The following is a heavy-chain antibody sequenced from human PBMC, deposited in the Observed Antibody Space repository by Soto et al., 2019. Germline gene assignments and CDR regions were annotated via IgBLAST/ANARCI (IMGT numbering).Heavy chain of an antibody. D-gene: IGHD3-22*01. J-gene: IGHJ4*02. CDR1: GYTFTSYG. CDR3: ARGLDNPYYYDSSGGFDY. V-gene: IGHV1-18*01. CDR2: ISAYNGNT. Sequence: ASVKVSCTASGYTFTSYGISWVRQAPGQGLEWMGWISAYNGNTNYAQKLQGRVTMTTDTSTSTAYMELRSLRSDNTAVYYCARGLDNPYYYDSSGGFDYWGQGTLVTVSS.